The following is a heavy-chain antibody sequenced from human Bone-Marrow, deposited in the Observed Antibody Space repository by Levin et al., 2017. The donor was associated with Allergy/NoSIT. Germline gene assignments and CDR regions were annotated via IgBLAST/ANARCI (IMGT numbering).Heavy chain of an antibody. CDR3: ARRMIQSAVITHDNWFDP. D-gene: IGHD2-21*01. CDR2: IYSGYT. V-gene: IGHV4-59*12. J-gene: IGHJ5*02. CDR1: GDSISTYS. Sequence: SETLSLTCTVSGDSISTYSWNWIRQTPRKGLEWIGYIYSGYTNYNPSLKSRVTISVDTSKNQFSLNLSSVTAADTAMYYCARRMIQSAVITHDNWFDPWGQGILVIVSS.